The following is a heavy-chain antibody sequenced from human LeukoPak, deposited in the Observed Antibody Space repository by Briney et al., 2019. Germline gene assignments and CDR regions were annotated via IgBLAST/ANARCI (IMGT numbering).Heavy chain of an antibody. J-gene: IGHJ5*01. Sequence: SETLSLTCTVSGGSISSYYWSWIRQPPGKGLEWIGYIYYSGSTKYNPSLKSRVTISVDTSKNQFSLRLSSVTAADTAVYYCARVYGFDSWGQGTLVTVSS. CDR1: GGSISSYY. V-gene: IGHV4-59*01. CDR3: ARVYGFDS. D-gene: IGHD2-2*02. CDR2: IYYSGST.